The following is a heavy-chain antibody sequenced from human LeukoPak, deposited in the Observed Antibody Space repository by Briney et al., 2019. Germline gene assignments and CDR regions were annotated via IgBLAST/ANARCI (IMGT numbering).Heavy chain of an antibody. CDR2: TRYDGSNK. V-gene: IGHV3-30*02. Sequence: GGSLRLSCAASGFTFSSYGMHWVRQAPGKGLEWVAFTRYDGSNKYYADSVKGRFTISRDNSKNTLYLQMNSLRAEDTAVYYCAKGDSSGPGDAFDIWGQGTMVTVSS. CDR3: AKGDSSGPGDAFDI. J-gene: IGHJ3*02. D-gene: IGHD3-22*01. CDR1: GFTFSSYG.